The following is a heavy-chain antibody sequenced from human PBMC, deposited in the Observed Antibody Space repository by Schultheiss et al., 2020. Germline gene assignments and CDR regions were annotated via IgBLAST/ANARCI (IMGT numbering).Heavy chain of an antibody. CDR1: GFTFSSYW. J-gene: IGHJ6*03. CDR3: ARVGEDCSGGSCYSPYYYYYYMDV. Sequence: GGSLRLSCAASGFTFSSYWMSWVRQAPGKGLEWVAVISYDGGRKYYADSVKGRFTISRDNSKNTLYLQMNSLRAEDTAVYYCARVGEDCSGGSCYSPYYYYYYMDVWGKGTTVTVSS. D-gene: IGHD2-15*01. V-gene: IGHV3-33*05. CDR2: ISYDGGRK.